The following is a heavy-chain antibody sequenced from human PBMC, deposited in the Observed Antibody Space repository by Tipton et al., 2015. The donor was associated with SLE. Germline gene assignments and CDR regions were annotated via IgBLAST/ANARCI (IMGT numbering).Heavy chain of an antibody. J-gene: IGHJ4*02. D-gene: IGHD3-10*01. CDR3: ARSILYMVQVFVDY. V-gene: IGHV3-30*04. CDR1: GFTFSSYA. Sequence: SLRLSCAASGFTFSSYAMHWVRQATGKGLEWVAVITYDGSNKYYADSVKGRFTISRDNSKNTLYLQMNSLRAEDTAVYYCARSILYMVQVFVDYCGQGTLVTVSS. CDR2: ITYDGSNK.